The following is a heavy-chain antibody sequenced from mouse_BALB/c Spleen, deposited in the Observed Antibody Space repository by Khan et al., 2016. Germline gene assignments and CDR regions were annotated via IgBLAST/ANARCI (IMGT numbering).Heavy chain of an antibody. D-gene: IGHD2-14*01. V-gene: IGHV9-2-1*01. Sequence: QIQLVQSGPELKKPGETVKISCKASGYTFTDYSMHWVKQAPGKGLKWMGWINTETGEPTYADDFKGRFAFSLETSASTAYLQINNLKNEDTAMYFCASYRNGRFAYWGQGTLVTVSA. CDR1: GYTFTDYS. CDR3: ASYRNGRFAY. J-gene: IGHJ3*01. CDR2: INTETGEP.